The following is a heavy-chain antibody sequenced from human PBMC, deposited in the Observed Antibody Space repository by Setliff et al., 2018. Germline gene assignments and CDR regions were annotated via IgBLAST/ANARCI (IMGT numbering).Heavy chain of an antibody. CDR1: GGAFTSYA. CDR3: ARDYEISVASGPNGLDY. D-gene: IGHD3-9*01. J-gene: IGHJ4*02. Sequence: SVKVSCKASGGAFTSYAISWVRQAPGQGLEWMGRIIPLFGTANYAQKFQGRVTITADESTSTAYMEVSSLRSEDTAVYYCARDYEISVASGPNGLDYWGQGTLVTVSS. V-gene: IGHV1-69*13. CDR2: IIPLFGTA.